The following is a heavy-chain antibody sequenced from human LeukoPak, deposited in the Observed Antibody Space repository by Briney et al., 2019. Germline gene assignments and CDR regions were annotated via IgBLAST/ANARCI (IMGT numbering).Heavy chain of an antibody. CDR1: GFTFGSYW. D-gene: IGHD6-19*01. CDR3: ARDLWVAVATNWFDP. J-gene: IGHJ5*02. CDR2: INSDGSST. V-gene: IGHV3-74*01. Sequence: TGGSLRLSCAGSGFTFGSYWMHWVRQAPGKGLVWVLRINSDGSSTSYADSVKGRFTISRDNAKNTLYLQMNSLRAEDTAVYYCARDLWVAVATNWFDPWGQGTLVTVSS.